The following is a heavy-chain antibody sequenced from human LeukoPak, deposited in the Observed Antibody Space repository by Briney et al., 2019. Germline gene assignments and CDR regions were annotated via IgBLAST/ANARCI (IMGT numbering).Heavy chain of an antibody. Sequence: GGSLRLSCAASGFTFSDYAMSWVRQAPGQGLEWVSGISGSAQRTYYADSVKGRFTISRDNFKRTLYLEMNSLRAEDTAVYYCAKRYIANTGPIDYWGQGTLVTVSS. CDR1: GFTFSDYA. CDR3: AKRYIANTGPIDY. V-gene: IGHV3-23*01. D-gene: IGHD1-1*01. J-gene: IGHJ4*02. CDR2: ISGSAQRT.